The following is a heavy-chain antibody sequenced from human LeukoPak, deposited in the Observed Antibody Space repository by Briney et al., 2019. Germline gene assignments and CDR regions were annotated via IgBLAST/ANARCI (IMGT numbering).Heavy chain of an antibody. V-gene: IGHV4-39*02. Sequence: PSETLSLTCTVSGGSISGSSYYWGWIRQPPGKGLEWIGSIYYSGSTYYNPSLKSRVTISVNTSKNQFSLKLNSVTATDTAVYYCARDYYDTFGYWGQGTLVTVSS. CDR1: GGSISGSSYY. CDR2: IYYSGST. CDR3: ARDYYDTFGY. J-gene: IGHJ4*02. D-gene: IGHD3-22*01.